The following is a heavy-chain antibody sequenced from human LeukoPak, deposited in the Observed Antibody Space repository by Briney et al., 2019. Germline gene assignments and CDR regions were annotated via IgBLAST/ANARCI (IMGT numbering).Heavy chain of an antibody. CDR3: ARDGSGTVDAFDI. D-gene: IGHD3-10*01. CDR2: ISSSSSYI. J-gene: IGHJ3*02. V-gene: IGHV3-21*01. CDR1: GFTFSSYG. Sequence: GGSLRLSCAASGFTFSSYGMNWVRQAPGKGLEWVSSISSSSSYIYYADSVKGRFTISRDNAKNSLHLQMNSLRAEDTAVYYCARDGSGTVDAFDIWGQGTMVTVSS.